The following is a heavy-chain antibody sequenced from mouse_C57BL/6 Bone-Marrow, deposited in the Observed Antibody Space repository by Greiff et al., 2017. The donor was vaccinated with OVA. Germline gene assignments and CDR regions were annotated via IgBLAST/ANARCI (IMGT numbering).Heavy chain of an antibody. V-gene: IGHV1-64*01. J-gene: IGHJ2*01. CDR1: GYTFTSYW. D-gene: IGHD1-1*01. CDR3: ARSCDYGSRGGFDY. Sequence: QVQLQQPGAELVKPGASVKLSCKASGYTFTSYWMHWVKQRPGQGLEWIGMIHPNSGSTNYNEKFKSKATLTVDKSSSTAYMQLSSLTAEDSAVYYCARSCDYGSRGGFDYWGQGTTLTVSA. CDR2: IHPNSGST.